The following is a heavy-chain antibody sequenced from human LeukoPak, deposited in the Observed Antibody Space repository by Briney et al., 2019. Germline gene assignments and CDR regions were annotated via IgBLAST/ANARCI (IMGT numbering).Heavy chain of an antibody. J-gene: IGHJ6*02. CDR3: ARGHYGLDV. CDR2: ITSSGSSM. V-gene: IGHV3-11*01. Sequence: GGSLRLSCAASGFTFSDHYMTWIRETPGNGLEWVSYITSSGSSMYYAGSVKGRFTITRDNAVNSLYLQMNSLRAEDTAVYYCARGHYGLDVWGQGTTVTVSS. CDR1: GFTFSDHY.